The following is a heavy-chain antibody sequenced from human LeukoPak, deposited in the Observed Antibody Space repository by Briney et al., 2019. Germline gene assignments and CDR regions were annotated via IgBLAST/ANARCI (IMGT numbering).Heavy chain of an antibody. CDR2: MNPNSGNT. J-gene: IGHJ4*02. CDR3: ARGTIFPFLLYDY. D-gene: IGHD3-9*01. CDR1: GYTFTSYD. V-gene: IGHV1-8*01. Sequence: ASVKVSCKASGYTFTSYDINWVRQATGQGLEWMGWMNPNSGNTGYAQKFQGRVTMTRNTSISTAYMELSSLRSEDAAVYYCARGTIFPFLLYDYWGQGTLVTVSS.